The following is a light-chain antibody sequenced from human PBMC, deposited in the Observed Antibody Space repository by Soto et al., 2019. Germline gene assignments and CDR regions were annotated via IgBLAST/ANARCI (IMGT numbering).Light chain of an antibody. CDR2: EVT. CDR3: LSCAGTAYV. Sequence: QSVLTQPPSASGSPGQSVTISCTGTSSDVGGYDYVSWYQQYPGKTPKLMIFEVTKRPSGVPDRFSGSKSGNTASLTVSGLQAEDEADYYCLSCAGTAYVFGTGTKVTVL. V-gene: IGLV2-8*01. J-gene: IGLJ1*01. CDR1: SSDVGGYDY.